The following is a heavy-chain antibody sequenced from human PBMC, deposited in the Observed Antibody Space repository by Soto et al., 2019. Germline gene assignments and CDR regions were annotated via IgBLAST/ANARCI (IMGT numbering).Heavy chain of an antibody. D-gene: IGHD6-6*01. J-gene: IGHJ4*02. CDR3: ARGDRPSAGEVEYSSPHYFDY. CDR2: INPNSGGT. V-gene: IGHV1-2*04. CDR1: GYTFTGYY. Sequence: ASVKVSCKASGYTFTGYYMHWVRQAPGQGLEWMGWINPNSGGTNYAQKFQGWVTMTRDTSISTAYMELSRLRSDDTAVYYCARGDRPSAGEVEYSSPHYFDYWGQGTLVTVSS.